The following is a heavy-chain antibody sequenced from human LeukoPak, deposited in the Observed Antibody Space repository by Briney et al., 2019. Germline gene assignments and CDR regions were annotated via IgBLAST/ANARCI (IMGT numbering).Heavy chain of an antibody. CDR3: ARDMVTTAPFDY. V-gene: IGHV1-69*04. D-gene: IGHD4-17*01. CDR1: GGTFSSYA. CDR2: IIPILGIA. J-gene: IGHJ4*02. Sequence: ASVKVSCKASGGTFSSYAISWVRQAPGQGLEWMGRIIPILGIANYAQKFQGRVTITADKSTSTAYMELSRLRSEDTAVYYCARDMVTTAPFDYWGQGTLVTVSS.